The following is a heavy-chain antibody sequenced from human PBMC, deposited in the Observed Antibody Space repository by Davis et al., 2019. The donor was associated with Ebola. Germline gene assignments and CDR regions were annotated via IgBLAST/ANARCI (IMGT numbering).Heavy chain of an antibody. Sequence: GESLKISCKAFGYMFTSYWIGWVRQMPGKGLEWMGIIYPGDSDTRYSPSFQGQVTISADKSITTAYLQWSSLKASDTAMYYCARFLEWKADYWGQGTLVTVSS. V-gene: IGHV5-51*01. CDR1: GYMFTSYW. CDR3: ARFLEWKADY. J-gene: IGHJ4*02. CDR2: IYPGDSDT. D-gene: IGHD3-3*01.